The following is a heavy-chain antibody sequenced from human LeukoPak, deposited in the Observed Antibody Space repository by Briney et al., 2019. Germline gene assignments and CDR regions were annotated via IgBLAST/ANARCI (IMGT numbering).Heavy chain of an antibody. CDR3: ARVYYNDSSGPFDY. CDR2: IYYSGST. D-gene: IGHD3-22*01. CDR1: RGSISCYY. J-gene: IGHJ4*02. V-gene: IGHV4-59*01. Sequence: SETLSLTCTVSRGSISCYYCSLIREPPGKGLERSGYIYYSGSTNYNPSLQSRVTISADTSTNQFSLKLSSVTAADTAVYYCARVYYNDSSGPFDYWGEGNLVTVSS.